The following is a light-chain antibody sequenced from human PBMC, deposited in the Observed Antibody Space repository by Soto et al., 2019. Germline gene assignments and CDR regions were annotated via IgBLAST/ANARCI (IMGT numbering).Light chain of an antibody. J-gene: IGKJ5*01. V-gene: IGKV1-39*01. CDR1: QSISSY. CDR3: QQSYSTPHT. Sequence: DIQMTQSPSSLSASVGDRVTITCRASQSISSYLNWYQQKPGTAPRLLIYAASTLQSGVPLTFSGSGPGTDFTLTISSLQPEDFATYYCQQSYSTPHTFGQGTRLEIK. CDR2: AAS.